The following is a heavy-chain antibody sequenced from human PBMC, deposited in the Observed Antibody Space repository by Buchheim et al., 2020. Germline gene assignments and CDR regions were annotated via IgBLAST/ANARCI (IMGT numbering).Heavy chain of an antibody. CDR1: GGSISSGDYY. J-gene: IGHJ5*02. V-gene: IGHV4-30-4*01. D-gene: IGHD3-22*01. Sequence: QVQLQESGPGLVKPSQTLSLTCTVSGGSISSGDYYWSWIRQPPGKGLEWIGYIYYSGSTYYNPSLKSRVTISVDTSKNQFSLKLSSVTAADTAVYYCARDKKRNYYDSSGYILTGWSFDPWGQGIL. CDR3: ARDKKRNYYDSSGYILTGWSFDP. CDR2: IYYSGST.